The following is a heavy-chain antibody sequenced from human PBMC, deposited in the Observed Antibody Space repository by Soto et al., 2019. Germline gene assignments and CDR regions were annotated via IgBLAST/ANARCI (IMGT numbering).Heavy chain of an antibody. CDR1: GGTFSSYN. D-gene: IGHD5-12*01. CDR3: ARALGGYDQEPNYHYYYYMDV. J-gene: IGHJ6*03. V-gene: IGHV1-69*02. Sequence: QVQLVQSGAEVKKPGSSVKVSCKASGGTFSSYNISWVRQAPGQGLEWMGRIIPILGIANYAQKFQGRVTITADKSTSTAYMELSSLRSEDTAVYYCARALGGYDQEPNYHYYYYMDVWGKGTTVTVS. CDR2: IIPILGIA.